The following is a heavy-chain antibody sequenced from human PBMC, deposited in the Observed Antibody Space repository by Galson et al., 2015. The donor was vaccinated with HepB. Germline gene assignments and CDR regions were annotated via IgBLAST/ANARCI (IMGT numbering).Heavy chain of an antibody. J-gene: IGHJ4*02. CDR2: INPGGDST. D-gene: IGHD3/OR15-3a*01. V-gene: IGHV1-46*01. Sequence: SVKVSCKASGYTFTKYYIHWVRRAPGQGLEWMGMINPGGDSTTYTQKFQGRITMTWDTPTSTVFMELSSLRSDDTAVYYCVKPRKRDWIFFEDWGQGSRVTVSS. CDR1: GYTFTKYY. CDR3: VKPRKRDWIFFED.